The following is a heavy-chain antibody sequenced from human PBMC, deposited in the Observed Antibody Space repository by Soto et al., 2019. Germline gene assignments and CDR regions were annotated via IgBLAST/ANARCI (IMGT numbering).Heavy chain of an antibody. V-gene: IGHV3-23*01. Sequence: PGGSLRLSCAASGFTFSDYYMSWARQAPGEGLEWVSTISGSGGNTHYADSVKGRFSISRDNSKNTLYIQMNSLRAEDTAVYYCAKDYGSSRYFFDYWGQGALVTVSS. CDR2: ISGSGGNT. D-gene: IGHD6-19*01. J-gene: IGHJ4*02. CDR1: GFTFSDYY. CDR3: AKDYGSSRYFFDY.